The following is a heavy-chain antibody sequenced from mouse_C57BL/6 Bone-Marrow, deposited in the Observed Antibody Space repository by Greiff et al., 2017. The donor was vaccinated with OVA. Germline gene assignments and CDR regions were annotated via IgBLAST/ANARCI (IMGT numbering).Heavy chain of an antibody. J-gene: IGHJ2*01. CDR2: INPNNGGT. CDR3: ARWAYYSNYLSY. Sequence: VQLQQSGPELVKPGASVKISCKASGYTFTDYYMNWVKQSHGKSLEWIGDINPNNGGTSYNQKFKGKATLTVDKSSSTAYMELRSLTSEDSAVYYCARWAYYSNYLSYWGQGTTLTVSP. D-gene: IGHD2-5*01. V-gene: IGHV1-26*01. CDR1: GYTFTDYY.